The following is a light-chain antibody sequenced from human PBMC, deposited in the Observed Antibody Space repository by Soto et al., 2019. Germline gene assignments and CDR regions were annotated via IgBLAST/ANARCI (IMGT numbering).Light chain of an antibody. CDR2: DVS. Sequence: QSALTQPRSVSGSPGQSVTISCTGTSSDVGGYNYVSWYQQHPGKAPKLMIYDVSKRPSGVPDLFSGSKSGNTASLTISGLQAEDEADYYCCSFSGGPYVFGVGTKLTVL. CDR3: CSFSGGPYV. J-gene: IGLJ1*01. CDR1: SSDVGGYNY. V-gene: IGLV2-11*01.